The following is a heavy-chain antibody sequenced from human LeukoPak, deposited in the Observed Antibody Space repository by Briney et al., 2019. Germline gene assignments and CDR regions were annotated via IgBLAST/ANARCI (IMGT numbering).Heavy chain of an antibody. CDR3: ARIKGLMVYAIGVGWFDP. J-gene: IGHJ5*02. Sequence: SGTLSLTCAVSGGSISSSNWWSWIRQPPGKGLEWIGEIYHSGSTNYNPSLKSRVTISVDKSKTQFSLKLSSVTAADTAVYYCARIKGLMVYAIGVGWFDPWGQGTLVTVSS. CDR1: GGSISSSNW. D-gene: IGHD2-8*01. CDR2: IYHSGST. V-gene: IGHV4-4*02.